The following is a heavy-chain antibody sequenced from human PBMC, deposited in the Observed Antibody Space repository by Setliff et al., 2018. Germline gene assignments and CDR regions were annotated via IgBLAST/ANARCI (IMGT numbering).Heavy chain of an antibody. CDR2: IYRSGST. CDR3: ARQLCSSGYCYATTFDY. Sequence: ETLSLTCAVSGYSISSGYYWGWIRQAPGKGLEWIASIYRSGSTYYNPSLKSRVTISVDTSKNQFPLKLSSVTASDTAVYYCARQLCSSGYCYATTFDYWGQGTLVTGSS. V-gene: IGHV4-38-2*01. CDR1: GYSISSGYY. D-gene: IGHD3-22*01. J-gene: IGHJ4*02.